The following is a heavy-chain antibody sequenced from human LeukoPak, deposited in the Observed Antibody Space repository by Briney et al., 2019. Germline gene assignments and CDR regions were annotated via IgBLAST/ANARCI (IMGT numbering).Heavy chain of an antibody. J-gene: IGHJ4*02. Sequence: GGSLRLSCAASGFTFSSYSMNWVRQAPGKGLEWVSAISGSGGSTYYADSVKGRFTISRDNSKNTLYLQMNSLRAEDTAVYSCARDRRAYGDYYFDYWGQGTLVTVSS. CDR1: GFTFSSYS. V-gene: IGHV3-23*01. D-gene: IGHD4-17*01. CDR2: ISGSGGST. CDR3: ARDRRAYGDYYFDY.